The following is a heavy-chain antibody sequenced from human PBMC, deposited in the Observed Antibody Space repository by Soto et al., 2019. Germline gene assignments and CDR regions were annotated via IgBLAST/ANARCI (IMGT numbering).Heavy chain of an antibody. J-gene: IGHJ4*02. D-gene: IGHD4-17*01. CDR1: GFTFSRYG. V-gene: IGHV3-33*01. CDR3: AIDDDYGDNGFEY. CDR2: ILDDGSDQ. Sequence: QVQLVESGGGVVQPGRSLRLSCAASGFTFSRYGMHWVRQAPGKGLEWVAVILDDGSDQNYADSVKGRFTISRDNSKNSLYLQMNSLIAEDPAVYYCAIDDDYGDNGFEYWGQGTLVTVSS.